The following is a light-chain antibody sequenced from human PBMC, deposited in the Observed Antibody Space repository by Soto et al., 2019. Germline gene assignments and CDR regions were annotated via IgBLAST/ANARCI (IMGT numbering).Light chain of an antibody. CDR2: GAS. CDR1: QSVTND. V-gene: IGKV3-20*01. Sequence: EIVWTQSPGPRSLSPGERATLSCRPIQSVTNDLPWDQRNPGQALRLLIYGASSRATGIPDRFSSSGSGTDFTLSISRLEPEDFAVYYCHQYGGSPQTFGQGTKVDIK. CDR3: HQYGGSPQT. J-gene: IGKJ1*01.